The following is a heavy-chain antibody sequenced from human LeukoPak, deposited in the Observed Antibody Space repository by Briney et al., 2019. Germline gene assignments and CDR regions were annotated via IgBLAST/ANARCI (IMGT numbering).Heavy chain of an antibody. CDR1: GGSISSGSYY. J-gene: IGHJ6*04. D-gene: IGHD3-3*01. Sequence: PSETLSLTCTVSGGSISSGSYYWNWIRQPAGKGLEWIGRIYTSGSTNYNPSLKSRVPISVDTSKNQFPLKLSSVTAADTAVYYCARDYSAIFGVWGKGTTVTVSS. V-gene: IGHV4-61*02. CDR3: ARDYSAIFGV. CDR2: IYTSGST.